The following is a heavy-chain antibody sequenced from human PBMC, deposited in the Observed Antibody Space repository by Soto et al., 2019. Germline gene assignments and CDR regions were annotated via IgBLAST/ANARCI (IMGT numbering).Heavy chain of an antibody. CDR3: ARHIAVSGTRGFDF. J-gene: IGHJ4*01. V-gene: IGHV4-4*02. Sequence: QVQLQESGPGLMKPSGTLSLTCAVSGGSISTNWWSWVRQPPGKGLEWIGEIYHSGATNYNPSLMSRVTMSVDKSQNHLSLNLNSVTAAAPAVYYWARHIAVSGTRGFDFWGHGTLVTVSS. CDR2: IYHSGAT. D-gene: IGHD6-19*01. CDR1: GGSISTNW.